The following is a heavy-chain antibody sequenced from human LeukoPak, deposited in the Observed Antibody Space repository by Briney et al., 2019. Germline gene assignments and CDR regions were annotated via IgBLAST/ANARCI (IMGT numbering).Heavy chain of an antibody. CDR3: ARGGGTYHVDY. V-gene: IGHV1-2*02. Sequence: ASVKVSCKASGYTFSAYYMHWVRQAPGEGLEWMGWINPNSGGTKYAQKFQGRVTMTRDTSISTVYMELSSLRSDDTAVYYCARGGGTYHVDYWGQGTLVTVSS. D-gene: IGHD2-21*01. CDR2: INPNSGGT. J-gene: IGHJ4*02. CDR1: GYTFSAYY.